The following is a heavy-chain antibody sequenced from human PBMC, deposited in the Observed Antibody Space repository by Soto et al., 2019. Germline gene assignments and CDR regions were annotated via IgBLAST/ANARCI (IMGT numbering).Heavy chain of an antibody. J-gene: IGHJ6*02. D-gene: IGHD3-10*01. CDR1: GGSISSYY. Sequence: SETLSLTCTVSGGSISSYYWSWIRQPPGKGLEWIGYIYYSGSTNYNPSLKSRVTLSVDTSKNRFSLKLSSVTAADTAVYYCARARDYGSGKFGRHTYLPYYYYGMDVWGQGTTVTVSS. CDR3: ARARDYGSGKFGRHTYLPYYYYGMDV. V-gene: IGHV4-59*01. CDR2: IYYSGST.